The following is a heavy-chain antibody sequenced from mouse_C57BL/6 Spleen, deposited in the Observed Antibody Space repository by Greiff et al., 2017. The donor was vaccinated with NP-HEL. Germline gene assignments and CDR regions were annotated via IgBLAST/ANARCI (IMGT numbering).Heavy chain of an antibody. Sequence: EVQRVESEGGLVQPGSSMKLSCTASGFTFSDYYMAWVRQVPEKGLEWVANINYDGSSTYYLDSLKSRFIISRDNAKNILYLQMSSLKSEDTATYYCAREREGLLGYWGQGTLVTVSA. D-gene: IGHD1-1*01. J-gene: IGHJ3*01. CDR2: INYDGSST. CDR3: AREREGLLGY. CDR1: GFTFSDYY. V-gene: IGHV5-16*01.